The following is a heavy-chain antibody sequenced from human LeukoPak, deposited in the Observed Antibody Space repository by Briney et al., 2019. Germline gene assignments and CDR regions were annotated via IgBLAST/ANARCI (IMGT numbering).Heavy chain of an antibody. Sequence: PGGTLRLSCAAAGFSFSTYGMNWVRQAPGKGLEWVSSISGGGGSIYYADSVKGRFTISRDNSENTVYLQMDSLRAEDTAVYFCAKDPRPSFYYSSGSPPSYFDYWGQGTLVTVSA. CDR2: ISGGGGSI. D-gene: IGHD3-10*01. CDR1: GFSFSTYG. J-gene: IGHJ4*02. CDR3: AKDPRPSFYYSSGSPPSYFDY. V-gene: IGHV3-23*01.